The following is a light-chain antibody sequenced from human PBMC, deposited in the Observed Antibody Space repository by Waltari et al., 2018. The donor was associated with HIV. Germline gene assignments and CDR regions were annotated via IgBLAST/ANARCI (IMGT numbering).Light chain of an antibody. CDR1: ISNVGNNY. CDR2: ENN. CDR3: GTWDSSLSTYV. V-gene: IGLV1-51*02. Sequence: QSVLTQPPSVSAAPGQKVSISCSGGISNVGNNYVSWYQQLPGTAPQLLMYENNKRPPGIPDRFSGSKSGTSATLDITGLQTGDEADYYCGTWDSSLSTYVFGSGTKVTAL. J-gene: IGLJ1*01.